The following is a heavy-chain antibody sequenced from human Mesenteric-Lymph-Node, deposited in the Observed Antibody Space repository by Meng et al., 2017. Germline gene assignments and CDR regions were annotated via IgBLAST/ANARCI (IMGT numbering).Heavy chain of an antibody. D-gene: IGHD5-24*01. V-gene: IGHV4-59*08. J-gene: IGHJ4*02. Sequence: SETLSLTCTVSGGSISGNYWSWIRQPPGKGLEWIAYIYHSEDTSYNPSLKSRVTISLDTSRNQFSLRLSSVTAADTAVYYCARDERWLQFWGQGTLVTVSS. CDR1: GGSISGNY. CDR3: ARDERWLQF. CDR2: IYHSEDT.